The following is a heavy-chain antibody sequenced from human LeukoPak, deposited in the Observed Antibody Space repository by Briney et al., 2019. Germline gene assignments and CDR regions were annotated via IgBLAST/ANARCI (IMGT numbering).Heavy chain of an antibody. CDR1: GYTFTGYY. Sequence: ASVTVSCMAAGYTFTGYYIHWVRQAAGRGLEWMGWINPKSGGTNYAQKCQGRDTMSRDTSIRTAYMWLGRLRSDRTCVEYCSRGDQWLATNIHYWRQGTLVPLSS. CDR3: SRGDQWLATNIHY. V-gene: IGHV1-2*02. CDR2: INPKSGGT. J-gene: IGHJ4*02. D-gene: IGHD6-19*01.